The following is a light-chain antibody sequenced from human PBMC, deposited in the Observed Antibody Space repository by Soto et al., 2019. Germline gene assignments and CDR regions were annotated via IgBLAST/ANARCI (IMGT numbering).Light chain of an antibody. CDR3: QQRSNWPPLT. CDR1: QRITT. CDR2: GLS. J-gene: IGKJ4*01. V-gene: IGKV3-11*01. Sequence: EIVITQSASTLSSSPGERATLSCRASQRITTVAWYQQKPGQAPRLLIYGLSIRAPGVPARFSVSGSGTEFTLTISSLEPEDFAVYYCQQRSNWPPLTFGGGTKVDIK.